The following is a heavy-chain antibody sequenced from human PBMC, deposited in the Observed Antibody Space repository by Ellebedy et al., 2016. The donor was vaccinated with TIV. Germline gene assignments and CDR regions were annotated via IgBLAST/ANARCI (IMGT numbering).Heavy chain of an antibody. D-gene: IGHD5/OR15-5a*01. CDR2: MNPNSGNA. J-gene: IGHJ4*02. CDR1: GYTFTSYD. V-gene: IGHV1-8*02. CDR3: ARSTAGWLDY. Sequence: AASVKVSCKASGYTFTSYDINWVRQAPGQGLEWMGWMNPNSGNAGYAQRVQGSVTLTRDTSTSTVYMEVSSLRSDDTAVYYCARSTAGWLDYWGQGTLVTVSS.